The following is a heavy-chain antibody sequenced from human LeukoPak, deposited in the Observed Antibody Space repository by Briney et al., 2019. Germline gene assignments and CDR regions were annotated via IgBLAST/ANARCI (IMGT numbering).Heavy chain of an antibody. CDR2: INHSGST. CDR3: ARLRYSGSKGDYYFDY. Sequence: TSETLSLTCAVYGGSFSGYYWSWIRQPPGKGLEWIGEINHSGSTNYNPSLKSRVTISVDTSKNQFSLKLSSVTAADTAVYYCARLRYSGSKGDYYFDYWGQGTLVTVSS. V-gene: IGHV4-34*01. CDR1: GGSFSGYY. D-gene: IGHD1-26*01. J-gene: IGHJ4*02.